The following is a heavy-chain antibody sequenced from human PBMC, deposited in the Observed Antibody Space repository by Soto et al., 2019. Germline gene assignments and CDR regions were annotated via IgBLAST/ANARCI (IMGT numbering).Heavy chain of an antibody. CDR2: ISGGGEFT. CDR3: AKDLVGIVYFDIIAY. D-gene: IGHD3-22*01. J-gene: IGHJ4*02. CDR1: GITFSSYA. V-gene: IGHV3-23*01. Sequence: GGTLRLSCAASGITFSSYAMTWVRQAPGKGLEWVSSISGGGEFTSYADSVKGRFTISRDNSKSTVYLQMDSLRAEDTALYYCAKDLVGIVYFDIIAYWGQGALVTVSS.